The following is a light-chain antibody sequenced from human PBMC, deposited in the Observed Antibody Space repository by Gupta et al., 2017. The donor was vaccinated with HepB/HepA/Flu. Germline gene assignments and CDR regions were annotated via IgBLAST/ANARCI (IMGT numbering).Light chain of an antibody. V-gene: IGLV2-18*02. Sequence: QSALTQPPSVSGSPGQSVTISFTGTSSDVGSYNRVSWYQQPPGTAPKLMIYEVSNRPSGVPDRCAGSESGNTAALTISGLQAEDEADYYCSSYTSSSTVVFGGGTKLTVL. CDR1: SSDVGSYNR. CDR2: EVS. J-gene: IGLJ2*01. CDR3: SSYTSSSTVV.